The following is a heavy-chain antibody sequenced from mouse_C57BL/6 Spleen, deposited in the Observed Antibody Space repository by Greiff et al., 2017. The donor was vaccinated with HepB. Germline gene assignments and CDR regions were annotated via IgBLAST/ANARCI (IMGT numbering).Heavy chain of an antibody. CDR2: IRLKSDNYAT. Sequence: EVQGVESGGGLVQPGGSMKLSCVASGFTFSNYWMNWVRQSPEKGLEWVAQIRLKSDNYATHYAESVKGRFTISRDDSKSSVYLQMNNLRAEDTGIYYCTGGVRSPYWGQGTLVTVSA. CDR1: GFTFSNYW. V-gene: IGHV6-3*01. CDR3: TGGVRSPY. J-gene: IGHJ3*01.